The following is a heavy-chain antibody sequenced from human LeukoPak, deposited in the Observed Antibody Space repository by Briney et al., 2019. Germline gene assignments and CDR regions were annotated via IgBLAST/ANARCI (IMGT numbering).Heavy chain of an antibody. CDR3: ARVRGRSGATSYY. J-gene: IGHJ4*02. D-gene: IGHD1-26*01. Sequence: ASVKVSCKASGYTFTSYDINWVQQATGQGLEWMGWMNPNSGNTGYAQKFQGRVTMTRNTSISTAYMELSSLRSEDTAVYYCARVRGRSGATSYYWGQGTLVTVSS. CDR2: MNPNSGNT. V-gene: IGHV1-8*01. CDR1: GYTFTSYD.